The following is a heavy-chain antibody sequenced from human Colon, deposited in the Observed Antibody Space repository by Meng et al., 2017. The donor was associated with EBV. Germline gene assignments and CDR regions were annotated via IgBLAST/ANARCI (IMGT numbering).Heavy chain of an antibody. CDR1: GASIRSNNW. D-gene: IGHD5-24*01. V-gene: IGHV4-4*02. Sequence: GRWQEPGPGLWEPSGTLSLTCAVSGASIRSNNWWSWVRQPPGKGLEWIGEIYHGGNTNYNPSLKSRVTISVDRSNDQFSLSLSSVTAADTAVYYCARGNAYNAPSFDYWGQGTLVTVSS. CDR2: IYHGGNT. CDR3: ARGNAYNAPSFDY. J-gene: IGHJ4*02.